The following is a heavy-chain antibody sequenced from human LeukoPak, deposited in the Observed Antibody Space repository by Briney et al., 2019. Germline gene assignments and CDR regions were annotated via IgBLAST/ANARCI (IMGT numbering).Heavy chain of an antibody. J-gene: IGHJ4*02. CDR3: AKDQIYSHTYMDAYDY. Sequence: GGSPRLSCAASGFTFSSYGMHWVRQAPGKGLEWVAFIRYDGSNKYYADSVKGRFTITRDNSKNTLYLQMNSLRAEDTAVYYCAKDQIYSHTYMDAYDYWGQGTLVTVSS. CDR1: GFTFSSYG. CDR2: IRYDGSNK. V-gene: IGHV3-30*02. D-gene: IGHD5-18*01.